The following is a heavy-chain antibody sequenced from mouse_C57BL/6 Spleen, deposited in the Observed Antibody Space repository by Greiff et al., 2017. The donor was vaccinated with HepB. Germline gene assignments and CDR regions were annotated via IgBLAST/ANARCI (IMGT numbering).Heavy chain of an antibody. CDR1: GYSITSGYY. CDR3: ARGEAYYFPFAY. Sequence: DVKLQESGPGLVKPSQSLSLTCSVTGYSITSGYYWNWIRQFPGNKLEWMGYISYDGSNNYNPSLKNRISITRDTSKNQFFLKLNSVTTEDTATYYCARGEAYYFPFAYWGQGTLVTVSA. CDR2: ISYDGSN. D-gene: IGHD2-10*01. J-gene: IGHJ3*01. V-gene: IGHV3-6*01.